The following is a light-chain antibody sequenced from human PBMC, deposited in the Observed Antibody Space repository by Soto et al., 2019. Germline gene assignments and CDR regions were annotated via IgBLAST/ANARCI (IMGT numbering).Light chain of an antibody. J-gene: IGKJ1*01. Sequence: DIQMTQSPSTLSASVGDRVTITCRASQSISSWLAWYQQKPGKARKLLIYKASSLESGVRSRFSGSGSGTEFTLTISSLQPDDFATYYCQQYNSYSLTFGQGT. CDR2: KAS. CDR3: QQYNSYSLT. CDR1: QSISSW. V-gene: IGKV1-5*03.